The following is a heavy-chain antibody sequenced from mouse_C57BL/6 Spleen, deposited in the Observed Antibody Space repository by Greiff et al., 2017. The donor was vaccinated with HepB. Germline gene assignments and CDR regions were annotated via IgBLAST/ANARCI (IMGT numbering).Heavy chain of an antibody. D-gene: IGHD2-1*01. CDR2: IYPRSGNT. Sequence: VKVVESGAELARPGASVKLSCKASGYTFTSYGISWVKQRTGQGLEWIGEIYPRSGNTYYNEKFKGKATLTADKSSSTAYMELRSLTSEDSAVYFCARDGNSFAYWGQGTLVTVSA. CDR1: GYTFTSYG. V-gene: IGHV1-81*01. CDR3: ARDGNSFAY. J-gene: IGHJ3*01.